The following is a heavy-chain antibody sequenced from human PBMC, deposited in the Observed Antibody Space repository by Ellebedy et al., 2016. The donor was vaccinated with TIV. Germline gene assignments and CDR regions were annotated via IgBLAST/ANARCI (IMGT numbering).Heavy chain of an antibody. Sequence: GGSLRLSCTASGFTLNNYWMTWVRQAPGKGLEWVANINEYGTKKHYVDSVRGRFTISRDYAGNSLLLQMNSLGAEDTAVYYCARAIYGASYLWGRGTLVTVSS. CDR1: GFTLNNYW. CDR2: INEYGTKK. D-gene: IGHD4-17*01. V-gene: IGHV3-7*01. J-gene: IGHJ2*01. CDR3: ARAIYGASYL.